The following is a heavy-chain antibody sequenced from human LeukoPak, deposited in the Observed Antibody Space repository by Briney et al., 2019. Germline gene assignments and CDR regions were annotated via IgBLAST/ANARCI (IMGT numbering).Heavy chain of an antibody. J-gene: IGHJ5*02. CDR1: GGSISSSSYY. Sequence: SETLSLTCTVSGGSISSSSYYWGWIRQPPGKGLEWIGSIYYSGSTYYNPSLKSRVTISVDTSNNQFSLKLSSVTAADTAVYYCARRELAYGSGSGWFDPWGQGTLVTVSS. CDR3: ARRELAYGSGSGWFDP. CDR2: IYYSGST. D-gene: IGHD3-10*01. V-gene: IGHV4-39*07.